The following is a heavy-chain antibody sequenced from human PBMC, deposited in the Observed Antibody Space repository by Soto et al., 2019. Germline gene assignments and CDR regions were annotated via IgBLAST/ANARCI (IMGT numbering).Heavy chain of an antibody. CDR2: IYYRGCT. J-gene: IGHJ6*02. CDR1: GGSISSGGYY. V-gene: IGHV4-31*03. Sequence: QVQLQESGPGLVKPSQTLSLTCTVSGGSISSGGYYWSWIRQHPGKGLEWIGYIYYRGCTYYNPSLKSRVSISVVTSKNQFSRKLSSLPAADTAVDYCARGGRRSPVMYVWGQGTTVTVSS. CDR3: ARGGRRSPVMYV.